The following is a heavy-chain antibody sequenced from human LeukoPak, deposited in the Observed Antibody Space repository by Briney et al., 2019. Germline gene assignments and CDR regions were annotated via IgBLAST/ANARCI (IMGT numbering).Heavy chain of an antibody. CDR1: GFTFSSYG. CDR3: ARLENDAFDI. V-gene: IGHV3-21*01. J-gene: IGHJ3*02. Sequence: GGSLRLSCAASGFTFSSYGMHWVRQAPGKGLEWVSSISSSSSYIYYADSVKGRFTISRDNAKNSLYLQMNSLRAEDTAVYYCARLENDAFDIWGQGTMVTVSS. CDR2: ISSSSSYI.